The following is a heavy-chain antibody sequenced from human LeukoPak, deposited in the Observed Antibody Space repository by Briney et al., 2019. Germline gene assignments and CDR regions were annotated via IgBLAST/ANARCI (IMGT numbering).Heavy chain of an antibody. J-gene: IGHJ5*02. CDR3: ARHKSGIDWFDP. V-gene: IGHV4-39*01. CDR1: GDSISSSGYC. D-gene: IGHD1-14*01. CDR2: ICCTGNT. Sequence: PSETLSLTCTLSGDSISSSGYCWGGIRQPPGKGLECDGDICCTGNTYYNPSLKSRVTISVDTSKNQFSLRLSSVTAADTAVYYWARHKSGIDWFDPGGQGTLVTVSS.